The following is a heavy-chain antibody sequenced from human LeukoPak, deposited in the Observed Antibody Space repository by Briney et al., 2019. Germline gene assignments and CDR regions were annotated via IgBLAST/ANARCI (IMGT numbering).Heavy chain of an antibody. D-gene: IGHD6-6*01. V-gene: IGHV4-30-2*05. CDR2: IYHSGST. CDR3: ARWGYSSSPNNWFDP. J-gene: IGHJ5*02. CDR1: GGSISSGGYS. Sequence: PSETLSLTCAVSGGSISSGGYSWSWIRQPPGKGLEWIGYIYHSGSTYYNPSLKSRVTISVDTSKNQFSLKLSSVTAADTAVYYCARWGYSSSPNNWFDPWGQGTLVTVSS.